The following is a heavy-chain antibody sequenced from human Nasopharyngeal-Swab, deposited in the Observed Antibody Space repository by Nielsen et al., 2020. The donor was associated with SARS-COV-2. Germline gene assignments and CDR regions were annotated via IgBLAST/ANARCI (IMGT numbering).Heavy chain of an antibody. CDR3: AIQLEPFNYYWYMDV. Sequence: ASVKVSCKTSGYSVTRYTIHWVRQAPGQGLDWMGWINGGNGNTKYSQKFHGRVTITRDTSASTAYMELSGLGSDDTAVYYCAIQLEPFNYYWYMDVWAKGTSVIVSS. D-gene: IGHD1-1*01. V-gene: IGHV1-3*01. CDR1: GYSVTRYT. CDR2: INGGNGNT. J-gene: IGHJ6*03.